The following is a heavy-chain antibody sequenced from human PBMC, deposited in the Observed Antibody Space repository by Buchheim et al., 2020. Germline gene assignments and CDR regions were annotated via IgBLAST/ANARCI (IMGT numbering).Heavy chain of an antibody. CDR2: INPDGANT. Sequence: EVQLVESGGDLVQPGGSLRLSCAASGFTFSTFWMHWVRQVPGKGLVWVSRINPDGANTAYADSVKGRFTVSRDNATNTLYLEMHSLRVEDTAVYYCTRQDCSGGSCYFDYWGQGTL. CDR1: GFTFSTFW. J-gene: IGHJ4*02. D-gene: IGHD2-15*01. V-gene: IGHV3-74*01. CDR3: TRQDCSGGSCYFDY.